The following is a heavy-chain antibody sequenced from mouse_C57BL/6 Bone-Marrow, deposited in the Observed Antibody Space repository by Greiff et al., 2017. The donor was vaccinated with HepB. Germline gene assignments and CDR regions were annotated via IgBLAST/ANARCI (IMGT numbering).Heavy chain of an antibody. V-gene: IGHV15-2*01. D-gene: IGHD1-1*01. CDR2: ILPSIGST. Sequence: QVQLQQSGSELRSPGSSVKLSCKDSDSEVFPIAYMCLVRQKPGHGFGWIGGILPSIGSTIYGEKFEDKATFDADTLSNTAYLELNSLTSEDSAIYYCARGIYYGRRRYFDVWGTGTTVTVSS. CDR1: DSEVFPIAY. CDR3: ARGIYYGRRRYFDV. J-gene: IGHJ1*03.